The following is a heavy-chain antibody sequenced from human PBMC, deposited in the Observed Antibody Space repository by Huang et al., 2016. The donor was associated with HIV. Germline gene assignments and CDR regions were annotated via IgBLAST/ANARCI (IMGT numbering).Heavy chain of an antibody. CDR3: ARWMSSGSYYYFDY. CDR1: EDSFNTSW. CDR2: ILPGDACP. Sequence: ELQLVQSGAEVKKPGESLRISCQGSEDSFNTSWFGGVRKMPGKGLDWRGIILPGDACPRYSPSVRGQVTFSADNSSNAAYLHWSSLKASDTALYYCARWMSSGSYYYFDYWGQGTLVTVSS. V-gene: IGHV5-51*01. D-gene: IGHD6-13*01. J-gene: IGHJ4*02.